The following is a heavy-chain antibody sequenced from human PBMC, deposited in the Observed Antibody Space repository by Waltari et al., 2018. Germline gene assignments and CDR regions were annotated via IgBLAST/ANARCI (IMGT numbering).Heavy chain of an antibody. CDR3: ASTSGSYSSDY. V-gene: IGHV1-2*06. J-gene: IGHJ4*02. CDR1: GYKFTGYY. D-gene: IGHD3-10*01. CDR2: INPNSGGT. Sequence: QVQLVQSGAEVKKPGASVKVSCKASGYKFTGYYIQWVRQAPGQGLEWGGRINPNSGGTNSSQKFQGRVTMTSDTSISTAFMELSRLRSDDTAVYYCASTSGSYSSDYWGQGTLVTVSS.